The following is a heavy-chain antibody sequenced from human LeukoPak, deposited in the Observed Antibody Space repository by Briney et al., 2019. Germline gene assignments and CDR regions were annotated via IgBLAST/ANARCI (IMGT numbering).Heavy chain of an antibody. CDR3: ARRGYYYDSSGYRYFDY. V-gene: IGHV5-51*01. CDR1: GYSFTSYW. J-gene: IGHJ4*02. Sequence: SGESLKISCKGSGYSFTSYWIGWVRQMPGKGLEWMGIIYPGDSDTRCSPSFQGQVAISADKSISTAYLQWSSLKASDTAMYYCARRGYYYDSSGYRYFDYWGQGTLVTVSS. CDR2: IYPGDSDT. D-gene: IGHD3-22*01.